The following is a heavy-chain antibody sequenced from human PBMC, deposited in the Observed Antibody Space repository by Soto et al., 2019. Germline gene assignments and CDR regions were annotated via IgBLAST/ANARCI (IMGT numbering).Heavy chain of an antibody. Sequence: GESLKISCKGFGYSFSSYWIGWVRQMPGKGLEWMGIIYPDNSDTRYSPSFQGQVTISVDKSISTAYLQWSSLKASDSAMYYCARQSRSYSYFEYWGQGTLVTVSS. CDR3: ARQSRSYSYFEY. CDR2: IYPDNSDT. CDR1: GYSFSSYW. V-gene: IGHV5-51*01. D-gene: IGHD3-10*01. J-gene: IGHJ4*02.